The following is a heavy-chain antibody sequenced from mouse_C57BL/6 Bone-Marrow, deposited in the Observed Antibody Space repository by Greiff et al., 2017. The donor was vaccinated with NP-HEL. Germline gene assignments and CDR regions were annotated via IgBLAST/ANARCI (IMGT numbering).Heavy chain of an antibody. CDR3: ARGEVKGY. J-gene: IGHJ2*01. CDR2: IDPSDSYT. V-gene: IGHV1-69*01. D-gene: IGHD2-5*01. Sequence: VQLQQPGAELVMPGASVKLSCKASGYTFTSYWMHWVKQRPGQGLEWIGEIDPSDSYTNYNQKFKGKSTLTVDKSSSTAYMQLSSLTSEDSAVYYCARGEVKGYWGQGTTLTVSS. CDR1: GYTFTSYW.